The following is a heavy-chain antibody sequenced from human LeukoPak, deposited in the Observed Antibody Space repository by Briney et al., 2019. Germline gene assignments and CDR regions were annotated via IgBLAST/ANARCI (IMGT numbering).Heavy chain of an antibody. V-gene: IGHV3-23*01. D-gene: IGHD3-22*01. CDR3: AKDMYTYHYYDRRAFDI. J-gene: IGHJ3*02. CDR1: GFTFRNYG. Sequence: GGSLRLSCAASGFTFRNYGMSWVRQAPGKGLEWVSGISGSGGSTYYADSVKGRFTISRDNSKNTLYLQVNSLRAEDTALYYCAKDMYTYHYYDRRAFDIWGQGTMVTVSS. CDR2: ISGSGGST.